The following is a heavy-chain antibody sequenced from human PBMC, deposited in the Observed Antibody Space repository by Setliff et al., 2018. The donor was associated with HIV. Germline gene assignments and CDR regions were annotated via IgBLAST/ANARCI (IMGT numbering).Heavy chain of an antibody. CDR2: IYYSGST. Sequence: SETLSLTCTVSGGSISSSSYYWGWIRQPPGKGLEWIGSIYYSGSTYYNPSLKSRVNISVDTSKNQFSLKMGSVTAADTAVYYCARQIIMVRGVYQPYYYYYMDVWGKGTTVTVSS. J-gene: IGHJ6*03. CDR3: ARQIIMVRGVYQPYYYYYMDV. V-gene: IGHV4-39*01. D-gene: IGHD3-10*01. CDR1: GGSISSSSYY.